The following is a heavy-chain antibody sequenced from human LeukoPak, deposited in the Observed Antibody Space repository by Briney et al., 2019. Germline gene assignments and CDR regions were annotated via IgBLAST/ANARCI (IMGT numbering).Heavy chain of an antibody. Sequence: GGSLRLSCAASGFTFNKAWMSWVRLAPGKGRQGVGRIKNKGDGGTTDYAPPVKGRFTVSSDDSRSTLYLQLNSLKTEDTAVYYCTTSGTPFEYWGEGTLVTVSS. J-gene: IGHJ4*02. D-gene: IGHD3-10*01. CDR2: IKNKGDGGTT. CDR1: GFTFNKAW. CDR3: TTSGTPFEY. V-gene: IGHV3-15*01.